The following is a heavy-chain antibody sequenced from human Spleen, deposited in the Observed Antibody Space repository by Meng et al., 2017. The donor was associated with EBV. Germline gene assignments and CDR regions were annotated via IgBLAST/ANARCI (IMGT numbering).Heavy chain of an antibody. V-gene: IGHV4-30-4*01. CDR3: ARDVGLDWFDP. J-gene: IGHJ5*02. CDR1: GGSINIAGYY. CDR2: ISYIGKT. Sequence: QVQLEESGPGLVKPSEPLALTCAVSGGSINIAGYYWSWIRQPPGKGLEWIGYISYIGKTLYNPSLKSRVTISRDTSKNQFSLNLSSVTAADTAVYYCARDVGLDWFDPWGQGTLVTVSS. D-gene: IGHD2-15*01.